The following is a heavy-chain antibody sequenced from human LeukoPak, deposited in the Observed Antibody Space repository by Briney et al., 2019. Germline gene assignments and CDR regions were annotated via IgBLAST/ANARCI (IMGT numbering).Heavy chain of an antibody. V-gene: IGHV3-23*01. D-gene: IGHD1-26*01. Sequence: PGGSLRLSCAASGFTFGSYAISWVRQAPGKGLEWVSAITGSGGSTYYADSVQGRFTISRDNSRNTLYLQMNSLRAEDTAVYYCAPWEPRGHYYMDVWGKGTTVTVSS. J-gene: IGHJ6*03. CDR3: APWEPRGHYYMDV. CDR2: ITGSGGST. CDR1: GFTFGSYA.